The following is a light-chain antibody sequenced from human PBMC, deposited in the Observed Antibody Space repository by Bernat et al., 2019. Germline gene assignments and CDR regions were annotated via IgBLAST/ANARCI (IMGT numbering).Light chain of an antibody. Sequence: ITCRASQAISNYLAWYQQKPVKAPKLLIYAASNLQSGVPSRFSGSGSGTDFTLTISSLQPEDFAVYDCQQRNRYPLYFGGGTKVEIK. CDR1: QAISNY. J-gene: IGKJ4*01. CDR3: QQRNRYPLY. CDR2: AAS. V-gene: IGKV1-16*01.